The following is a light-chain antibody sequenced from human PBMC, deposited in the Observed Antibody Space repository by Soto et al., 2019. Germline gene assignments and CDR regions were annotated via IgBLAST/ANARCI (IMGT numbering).Light chain of an antibody. V-gene: IGKV1D-12*01. CDR1: KDISTS. CDR2: SAS. Sequence: QVTQSPSSASASVGDRVTITCQTSKDISTSVAWYQQKPGKAPNLLIYSASALHRGVPSRFSGSGSGADFTLTVSSLQPEDFATYYCLQADSFPWTFGQGTKVEIK. CDR3: LQADSFPWT. J-gene: IGKJ1*01.